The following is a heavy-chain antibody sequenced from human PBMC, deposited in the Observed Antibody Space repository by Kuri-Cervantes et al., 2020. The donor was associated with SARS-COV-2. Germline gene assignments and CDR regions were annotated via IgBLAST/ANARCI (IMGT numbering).Heavy chain of an antibody. Sequence: GESLKISCAASGFTFSSYAMSWVRQAPGKGLEWVSAISGSGGSTYYADSVKGRFTISRDNSKNTLYLQMNSLRAEDTAVYYCAEDYYSSSSNYFDYWGQGTLVTVSS. CDR2: ISGSGGST. CDR3: AEDYYSSSSNYFDY. V-gene: IGHV3-23*01. D-gene: IGHD6-6*01. CDR1: GFTFSSYA. J-gene: IGHJ4*02.